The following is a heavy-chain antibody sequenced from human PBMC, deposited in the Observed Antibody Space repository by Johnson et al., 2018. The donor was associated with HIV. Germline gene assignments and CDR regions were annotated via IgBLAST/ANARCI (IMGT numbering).Heavy chain of an antibody. D-gene: IGHD4-23*01. CDR3: AKARDYGGNSNAFDI. J-gene: IGHJ3*02. Sequence: VQLVESGGGVVQPGRSLRLSCAASGFTFSSYDMNWVRQAPGKGLEWVSGIYSGGSTYYADSVKGRFTISRDNSKNTLYLQMNSLRAEDTAVYYCAKARDYGGNSNAFDIWGQGTMVTVSS. CDR2: IYSGGST. V-gene: IGHV3-23*03. CDR1: GFTFSSYD.